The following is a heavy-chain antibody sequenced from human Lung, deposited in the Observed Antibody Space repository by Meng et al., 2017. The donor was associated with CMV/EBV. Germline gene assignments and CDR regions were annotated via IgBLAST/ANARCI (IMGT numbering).Heavy chain of an antibody. CDR1: GFTFRSYE. Sequence: GGSXRLXCAASGFTFRSYEMNWVRQAPGRGLEWLSHISSSAIIIHYADSVKGRFTISRDNAKNSVYLQMNSLRAEDTAVYYCVREVPYSSQNFYYYGMDVWXQGTXVTVSS. D-gene: IGHD6-19*01. CDR2: ISSSAIII. V-gene: IGHV3-48*03. CDR3: VREVPYSSQNFYYYGMDV. J-gene: IGHJ6*02.